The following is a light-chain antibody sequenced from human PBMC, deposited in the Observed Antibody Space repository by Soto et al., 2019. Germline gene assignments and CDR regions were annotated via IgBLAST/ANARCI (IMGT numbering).Light chain of an antibody. Sequence: DIQMTQSPSTLSASVGDRVTITCRASQNIDRWLAWYHQKPGKAPKLLIYKASKLQTGVPSRFSGSVSGTEFTLTISSLQPDDFATYYCQQYVSFPLTFGGGTKVEIK. CDR1: QNIDRW. CDR3: QQYVSFPLT. J-gene: IGKJ4*01. CDR2: KAS. V-gene: IGKV1-5*03.